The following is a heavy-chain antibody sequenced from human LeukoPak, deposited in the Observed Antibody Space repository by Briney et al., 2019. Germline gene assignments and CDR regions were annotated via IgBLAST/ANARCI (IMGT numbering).Heavy chain of an antibody. CDR1: GFIVSSNY. V-gene: IGHV3-53*01. J-gene: IGHJ4*02. CDR2: IYSGGTT. D-gene: IGHD5-18*01. CDR3: ARGGEYSQLWFEPKQYHFDY. Sequence: GGSLRLSCAASGFIVSSNYMNWVRQPPGKGLEWVSIIYSGGTTYYADSVEGRFTVSRDDSRNTLFLQMNNLRAEDTAVYYCARGGEYSQLWFEPKQYHFDYWGQGTLVTVSS.